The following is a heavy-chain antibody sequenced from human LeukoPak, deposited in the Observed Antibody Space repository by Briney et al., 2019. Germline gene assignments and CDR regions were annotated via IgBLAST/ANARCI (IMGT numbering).Heavy chain of an antibody. Sequence: GGSLRLSCAASGFTVSSNYMSWVRQAPGKGLEWVSVIDSGGSTYYADSVKGRFTISRDNSKNTLYLQMNSLRAEDAAVYYCARNLDYYYMDVWGKGTTVTVSS. CDR2: IDSGGST. J-gene: IGHJ6*03. CDR3: ARNLDYYYMDV. CDR1: GFTVSSNY. V-gene: IGHV3-66*02.